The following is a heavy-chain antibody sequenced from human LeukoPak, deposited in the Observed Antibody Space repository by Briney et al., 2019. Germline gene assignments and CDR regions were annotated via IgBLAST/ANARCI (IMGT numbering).Heavy chain of an antibody. CDR1: GFTFSSYS. CDR2: ISSSSSYI. CDR3: ARDQHIAGGSQASAY. V-gene: IGHV3-21*01. D-gene: IGHD6-13*01. J-gene: IGHJ4*02. Sequence: SGGSLRLSCAASGFTFSSYSMNWVRQAPGKGLEWVSSISSSSSYIYYADSVKGRFTISRDNAKNSLYLQMNSLRAEDTAVYYCARDQHIAGGSQASAYWGQGTLVTVSS.